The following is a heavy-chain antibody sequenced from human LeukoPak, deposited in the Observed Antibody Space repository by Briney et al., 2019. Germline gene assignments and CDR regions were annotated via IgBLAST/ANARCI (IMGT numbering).Heavy chain of an antibody. J-gene: IGHJ6*03. CDR3: ARDPRPTYYYDSRRYYYMDV. D-gene: IGHD3-22*01. CDR2: IRSKAYGGTT. Sequence: PGGSLRLSCTASGFTFGDYVMSWVRQAPGKGLEWVGFIRSKAYGGTTKNAASVKGRFTISRDDSRSIAYLQMNSLKTEDTAVYYCARDPRPTYYYDSRRYYYMDVWGKGTTVTISS. CDR1: GFTFGDYV. V-gene: IGHV3-49*04.